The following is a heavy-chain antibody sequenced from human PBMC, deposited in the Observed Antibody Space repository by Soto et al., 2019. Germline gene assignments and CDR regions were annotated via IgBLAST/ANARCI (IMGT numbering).Heavy chain of an antibody. Sequence: GASVKVSCKASGYTFTSYYMHWVRQAPGPGLEWMGIINPSGGSTSHAQKFQGRVTMTRDTSTSTVYMELSSLRSEDTAVYYCAREERQWLVTYYYYGMDVWGQGTTVTVSS. J-gene: IGHJ6*02. D-gene: IGHD6-19*01. V-gene: IGHV1-46*01. CDR3: AREERQWLVTYYYYGMDV. CDR2: INPSGGST. CDR1: GYTFTSYY.